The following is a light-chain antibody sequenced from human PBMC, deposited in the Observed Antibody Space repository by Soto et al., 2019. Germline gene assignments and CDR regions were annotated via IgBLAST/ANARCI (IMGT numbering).Light chain of an antibody. CDR3: CSYAGSMV. V-gene: IGLV2-11*01. CDR2: DVS. J-gene: IGLJ2*01. CDR1: SSDVGGYNY. Sequence: QSALTQPRSVSGSPGQSVTLSCTGTSSDVGGYNYVSWYQQHPGKAPKLMIYDVSKRPAGVPDRFSGSKSGNTASLAISGLQAEDEADYYCCSYAGSMVFGGGTKVTVL.